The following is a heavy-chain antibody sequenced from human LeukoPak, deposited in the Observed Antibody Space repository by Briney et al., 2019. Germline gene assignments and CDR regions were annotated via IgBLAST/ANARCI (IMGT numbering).Heavy chain of an antibody. CDR1: GGSISDNY. CDR3: ARGRDSSSTFDY. CDR2: MYISGSP. V-gene: IGHV4-4*07. Sequence: SETLSLTCTVSGGSISDNYWTSIRQRARKGLEWIGRMYISGSPNYNPPLNSRVTMSLDTSNNQFSLRLSSVTTADTAVYYCARGRDSSSTFDYWGQGILVTVSS. J-gene: IGHJ4*02. D-gene: IGHD6-6*01.